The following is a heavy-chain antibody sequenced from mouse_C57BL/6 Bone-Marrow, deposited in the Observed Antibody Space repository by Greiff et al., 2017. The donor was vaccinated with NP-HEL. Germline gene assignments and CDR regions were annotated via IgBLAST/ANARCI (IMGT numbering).Heavy chain of an antibody. CDR3: ARYGYAWFAY. D-gene: IGHD2-2*01. CDR1: GYTFTSYG. J-gene: IGHJ3*01. Sequence: VQLQQSGAELARPGASVKLSCKASGYTFTSYGISWVKQRTGQGLEWIGEIYPRSGNTYYNEKFKGKATLTADKSSSTAYMELRSLTSEDSAVYFCARYGYAWFAYWGQGTLVTVSA. V-gene: IGHV1-81*01. CDR2: IYPRSGNT.